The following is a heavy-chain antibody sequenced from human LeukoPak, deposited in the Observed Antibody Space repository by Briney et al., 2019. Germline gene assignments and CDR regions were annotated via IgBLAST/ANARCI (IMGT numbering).Heavy chain of an antibody. CDR3: AREPQTRWELRNCFDY. D-gene: IGHD1-26*01. V-gene: IGHV4-39*07. CDR2: IYYSGST. Sequence: PSGTLSLTCTVSGGSISSSSYYWGWIRQPPGKGLEWIGSIYYSGSTYYNPSLKSRVTISVDTSKNQFSLKLSSVTAADTAVYYCAREPQTRWELRNCFDYWGQGTLVTVSS. CDR1: GGSISSSSYY. J-gene: IGHJ4*02.